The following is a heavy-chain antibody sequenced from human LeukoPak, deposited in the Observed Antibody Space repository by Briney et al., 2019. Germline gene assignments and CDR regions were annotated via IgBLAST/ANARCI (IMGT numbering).Heavy chain of an antibody. V-gene: IGHV4-59*12. CDR2: IYYSGST. Sequence: SETLSLTCTVSGDSISNYYWSWIRQPPGKGLEWIGYIYYSGSTNYNPSLKSRVTISVDTSKNQFSLKLSSVTAADTAVYYCAREVFRYDTNFDYWGQGTLVTVSS. CDR3: AREVFRYDTNFDY. J-gene: IGHJ4*02. CDR1: GDSISNYY. D-gene: IGHD3-9*01.